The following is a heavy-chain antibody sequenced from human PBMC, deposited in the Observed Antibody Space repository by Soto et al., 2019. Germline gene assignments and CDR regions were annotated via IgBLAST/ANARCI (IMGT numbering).Heavy chain of an antibody. CDR3: ARGPGGLFYYYYGMDV. V-gene: IGHV4-34*01. J-gene: IGHJ6*02. CDR1: GGSFSGYY. D-gene: IGHD3-16*01. CDR2: INHSGST. Sequence: NPSETLSLTCAVYGGSFSGYYWSWIRQPPGKGLEWIGEINHSGSTNYNPSLKSRVTISVDTSKNQFSLKLSSVTAADTAVYYCARGPGGLFYYYYGMDVWGQGTTVTVSS.